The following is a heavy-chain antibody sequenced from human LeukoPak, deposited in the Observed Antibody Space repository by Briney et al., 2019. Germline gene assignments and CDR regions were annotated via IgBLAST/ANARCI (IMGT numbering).Heavy chain of an antibody. V-gene: IGHV3-33*06. Sequence: GGSLRLSCAASGFTFSGHAMHWVRQAPGKGLEWVAVIWYDGTNEYYADSVKGRFTISRDNSTKTLYLQMNGLRAEDTAVYYCAKGAPVTMTITSRGQGTLVTVSS. CDR3: AKGAPVTMTITS. J-gene: IGHJ4*02. CDR2: IWYDGTNE. CDR1: GFTFSGHA. D-gene: IGHD3-22*01.